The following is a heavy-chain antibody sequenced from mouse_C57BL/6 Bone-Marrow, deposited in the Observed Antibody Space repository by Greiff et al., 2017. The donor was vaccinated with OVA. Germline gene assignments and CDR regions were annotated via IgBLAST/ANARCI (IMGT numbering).Heavy chain of an antibody. CDR3: SRRGAMDY. Sequence: QVQLQQPGAELVRPGTSVKLSCKASGYTFTSYWMHWVKQRPGQGLEWIGVIDPSDSYTNYNQKFKGKATLTVDTSSSTAYMQISSLTSEDSAVYYCSRRGAMDYWGPGTSVTVSS. CDR2: IDPSDSYT. V-gene: IGHV1-59*01. J-gene: IGHJ4*01. CDR1: GYTFTSYW.